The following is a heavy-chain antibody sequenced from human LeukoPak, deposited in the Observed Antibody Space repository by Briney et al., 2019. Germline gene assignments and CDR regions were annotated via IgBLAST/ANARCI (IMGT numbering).Heavy chain of an antibody. J-gene: IGHJ5*02. D-gene: IGHD3-10*01. CDR1: GGSFSGYY. CDR2: TNHSGST. CDR3: ARDYGSGSKP. Sequence: SETLSLTCAVYGGSFSGYYWSWIRQPPGKGLEWIGETNHSGSTSYNPSLKSRVTISVDTSKNQFSLKLSSVTAADTAVYYCARDYGSGSKPWGQGTLVTVSS. V-gene: IGHV4-34*01.